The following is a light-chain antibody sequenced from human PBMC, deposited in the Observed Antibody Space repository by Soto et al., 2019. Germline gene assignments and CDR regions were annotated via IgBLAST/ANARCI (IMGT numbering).Light chain of an antibody. CDR2: GAS. Sequence: IVVTQSPPTLSVSPGGRATLSCSARQSISDTLAWYQEKPGQAPRLLIYGASTRAPGFPARFSGSGSGKDFTLNISSLQSEDFAVYYCQQVNRRPLTVRQGAKGGYQ. J-gene: IGKJ1*01. V-gene: IGKV3-15*01. CDR1: QSISDT. CDR3: QQVNRRPLT.